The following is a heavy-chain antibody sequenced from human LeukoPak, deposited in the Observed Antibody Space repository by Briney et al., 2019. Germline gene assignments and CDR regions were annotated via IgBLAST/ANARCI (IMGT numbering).Heavy chain of an antibody. J-gene: IGHJ4*02. D-gene: IGHD4-17*01. CDR1: GGTFSSYA. CDR3: ARATTVTTRVYGY. CDR2: IIPILGIA. Sequence: SVKVSCKASGGTFSSYAISWVRQAPGQGLEWMGRIIPILGIANYAQKFQGRVTMTRNTSISTAYMELSSLRSEDTAVYYCARATTVTTRVYGYWGQGTLVTVSS. V-gene: IGHV1-69*04.